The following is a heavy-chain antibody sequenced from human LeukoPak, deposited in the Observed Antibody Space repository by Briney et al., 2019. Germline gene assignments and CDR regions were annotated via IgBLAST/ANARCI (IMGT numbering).Heavy chain of an antibody. CDR3: ARLYYDSSGQVYYGMDV. Sequence: SETLSLTCAVSGGSISSYYWSWIRQPPGKGLEWIGYSYYSGSTNYNPSLKSRVTISADTSKNQFSLKLSSVTAADTAVYYCARLYYDSSGQVYYGMDVWGQGTTVTVSS. J-gene: IGHJ6*02. CDR2: SYYSGST. V-gene: IGHV4-59*08. CDR1: GGSISSYY. D-gene: IGHD3-22*01.